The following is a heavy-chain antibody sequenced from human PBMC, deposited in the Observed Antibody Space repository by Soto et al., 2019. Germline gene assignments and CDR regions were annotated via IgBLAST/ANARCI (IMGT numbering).Heavy chain of an antibody. CDR1: GFTFSDYD. J-gene: IGHJ4*02. Sequence: VLLVESGGDLVQPGGSLRLSCAASGFTFSDYDMNWVRQAPRKGPEWISHITKSGTTVYYADSVRGRFTISRDNAKNSLYLQLNSLRAEDTAVYYCARDCSSTNCFRGFNWWGQGTLVTVSS. D-gene: IGHD2-2*01. CDR3: ARDCSSTNCFRGFNW. V-gene: IGHV3-48*03. CDR2: ITKSGTTV.